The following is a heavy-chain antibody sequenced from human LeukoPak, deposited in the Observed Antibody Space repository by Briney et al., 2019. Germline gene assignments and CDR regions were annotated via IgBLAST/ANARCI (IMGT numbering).Heavy chain of an antibody. CDR2: INPNSGGT. D-gene: IGHD3-22*01. CDR3: ARPHKYYYDSSGYAANAFDI. CDR1: GYTFTGYY. V-gene: IGHV1-2*02. Sequence: ASVKVSCKASGYTFTGYYMHWVRQAPGQGLEWMGWINPNSGGTNYAQKFQGRVTMTRDTSISTAYMELSRLRSDDTAVYYCARPHKYYYDSSGYAANAFDIWGQGTMVTVSS. J-gene: IGHJ3*02.